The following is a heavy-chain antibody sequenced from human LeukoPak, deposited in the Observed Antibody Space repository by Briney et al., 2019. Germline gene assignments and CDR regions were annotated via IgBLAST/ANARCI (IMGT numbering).Heavy chain of an antibody. V-gene: IGHV3-30*18. J-gene: IGHJ4*02. D-gene: IGHD5-12*01. Sequence: GGSLRLSCAASGFTFSSYGMHWVRQAQGKGLEWVALISSDGSNKYYADSVKGRFTFSRDNSKNTLYLQMNSLRPEDTSVYFCAKEGDNCYDCFDYWGQGTLVTVSS. CDR2: ISSDGSNK. CDR3: AKEGDNCYDCFDY. CDR1: GFTFSSYG.